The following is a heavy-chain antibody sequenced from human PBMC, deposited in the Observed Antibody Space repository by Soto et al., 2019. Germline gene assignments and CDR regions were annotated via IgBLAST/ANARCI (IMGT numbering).Heavy chain of an antibody. CDR1: GYTFTGYY. Sequence: ASVKVSCKASGYTFTGYYMHWVRQAPGQGLEWMGWINPNSGGTNYAQKFQGRVTMTRDTSISTAYMELSRLRSDDTAVYYCARVPTPGYCSSTSCPNYYYYGMDVWGQGTTVTV. D-gene: IGHD2-2*01. CDR2: INPNSGGT. J-gene: IGHJ6*02. CDR3: ARVPTPGYCSSTSCPNYYYYGMDV. V-gene: IGHV1-2*02.